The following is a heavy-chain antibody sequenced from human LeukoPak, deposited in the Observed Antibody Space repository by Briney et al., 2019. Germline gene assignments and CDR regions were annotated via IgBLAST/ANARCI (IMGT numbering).Heavy chain of an antibody. CDR1: GYTFTGYY. Sequence: ASVKVSCKASGYTFTGYYNHWVRRAPRQGLEWMGWIYPYSGDTNYAQNFQGRVTMTRDTSISTAYMELSSLKSDDTAVYYCARDRNSGSSLDIWGQGTMLTVSS. J-gene: IGHJ3*02. CDR2: IYPYSGDT. CDR3: ARDRNSGSSLDI. V-gene: IGHV1-2*02. D-gene: IGHD6-6*01.